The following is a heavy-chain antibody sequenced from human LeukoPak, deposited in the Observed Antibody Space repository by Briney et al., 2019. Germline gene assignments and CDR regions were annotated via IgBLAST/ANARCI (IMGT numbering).Heavy chain of an antibody. CDR2: IYSGGST. Sequence: GGSLRLSCAASGFTFNNYAMSWVRQAPGKGLEWVSVIYSGGSTYYADSVKGRFTISRDNSKNTLYLQMNSLRAEDTAVYYCARVVLPGYSSGWDPYYFDSWGQGTLVTVSS. CDR3: ARVVLPGYSSGWDPYYFDS. V-gene: IGHV3-53*01. J-gene: IGHJ4*02. CDR1: GFTFNNYA. D-gene: IGHD6-19*01.